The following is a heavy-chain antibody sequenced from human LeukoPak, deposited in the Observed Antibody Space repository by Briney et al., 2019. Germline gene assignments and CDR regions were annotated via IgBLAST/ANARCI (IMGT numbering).Heavy chain of an antibody. Sequence: SETLSLTCAVYGGSFSGYYWSWIRQPPGKGLEWIGEINHSGSTNYNPSLKSRVTISVDTSKNQFSLKLSSVTAADTAVYYCARRIAVAENWFDPWGQGTPVTVSS. V-gene: IGHV4-34*01. CDR2: INHSGST. CDR1: GGSFSGYY. D-gene: IGHD6-19*01. CDR3: ARRIAVAENWFDP. J-gene: IGHJ5*02.